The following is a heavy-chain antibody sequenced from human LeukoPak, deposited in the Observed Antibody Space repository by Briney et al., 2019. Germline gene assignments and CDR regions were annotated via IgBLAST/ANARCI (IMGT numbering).Heavy chain of an antibody. CDR2: IYYSGST. CDR1: GDSISSYY. CDR3: ARHATVYANWFDP. D-gene: IGHD4-11*01. V-gene: IGHV4-59*08. J-gene: IGHJ5*02. Sequence: SETLSLTCTVSGDSISSYYWSWIRQPPGKGLEWIGYIYYSGSTNYNPSLKSRVTISVDTSKNQFSLKLSSVTAADTAVYYCARHATVYANWFDPWGQGTLVTVSS.